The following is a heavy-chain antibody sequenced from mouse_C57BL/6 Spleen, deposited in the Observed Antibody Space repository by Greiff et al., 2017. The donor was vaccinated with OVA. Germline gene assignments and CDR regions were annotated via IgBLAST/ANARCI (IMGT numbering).Heavy chain of an antibody. CDR2: ISDGGSYT. Sequence: EVQLVESGGGLVKPGGSLKLSCAASGFTFSSYAMSWVRQTPEKRLEWVATISDGGSYTYYPDNVKGRFTISRDNAKNNLYLQMSHLKSEDTAMYYCARDGDYYGSSYLYYFDYWGQGTTLTVSS. D-gene: IGHD1-1*01. CDR1: GFTFSSYA. J-gene: IGHJ2*01. V-gene: IGHV5-4*01. CDR3: ARDGDYYGSSYLYYFDY.